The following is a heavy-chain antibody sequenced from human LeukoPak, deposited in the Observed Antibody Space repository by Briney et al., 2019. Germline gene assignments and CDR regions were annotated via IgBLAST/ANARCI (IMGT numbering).Heavy chain of an antibody. CDR2: INHSGST. CDR3: ARHPEGGYCSSTSCRGGFDP. CDR1: GYSISSGYY. J-gene: IGHJ5*02. Sequence: SETLSLTCTVSGYSISSGYYWSWIRQPPGKGLEWIGEINHSGSTNYNPSLKSRVTISVDTSKNQFSLKLSSVTAADTAVYYCARHPEGGYCSSTSCRGGFDPWGQGTLVTVSS. V-gene: IGHV4-38-2*02. D-gene: IGHD2-2*01.